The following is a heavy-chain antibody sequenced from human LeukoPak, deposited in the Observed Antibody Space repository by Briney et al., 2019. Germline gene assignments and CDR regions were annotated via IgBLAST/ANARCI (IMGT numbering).Heavy chain of an antibody. J-gene: IGHJ4*02. D-gene: IGHD3-22*01. CDR1: GFTFSSYA. CDR3: AKVEKSTYYYDSSGYYDDY. V-gene: IGHV3-23*01. CDR2: ISGSGGST. Sequence: GGSLRLSCAASGFTFSSYAMSWVRQAPGKGLEWVSAISGSGGSTYYADPVKGRFTISRDNSKNTLYLQMNSLRAEDTAVYYCAKVEKSTYYYDSSGYYDDYWGQGTLVTVSS.